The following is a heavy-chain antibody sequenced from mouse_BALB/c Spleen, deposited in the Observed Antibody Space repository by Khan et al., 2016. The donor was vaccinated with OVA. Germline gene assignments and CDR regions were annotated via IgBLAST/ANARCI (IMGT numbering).Heavy chain of an antibody. CDR2: ISSGGSYT. V-gene: IGHV5-6-4*01. D-gene: IGHD2-4*01. CDR1: GFTFSSYT. J-gene: IGHJ4*01. CDR3: TRAGDYDYDDGYYYAMDY. Sequence: EVELVESGGDLVKPGGSLKLSCAASGFTFSSYTMSWVRQTPEKRLEWVATISSGGSYTYYPDSVKGRFTISRDNAKNTLYLQMSSLKSEDTAMYYCTRAGDYDYDDGYYYAMDYWGQGTSVTVSS.